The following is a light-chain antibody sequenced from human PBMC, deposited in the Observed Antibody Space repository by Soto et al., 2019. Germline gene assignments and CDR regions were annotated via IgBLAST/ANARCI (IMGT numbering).Light chain of an antibody. CDR2: SAA. J-gene: IGKJ1*01. CDR3: RQSYSTPQT. V-gene: IGKV1-39*01. CDR1: QSISSY. Sequence: DIPMTQSPSSLSASVGDRVTITCRASQSISSYLNWYQQKPGKAPKLLIYSAASLQSGVPSRFSGSGSGTDFTLTISSLQPEDFATYYCRQSYSTPQTFDQGTKVEIK.